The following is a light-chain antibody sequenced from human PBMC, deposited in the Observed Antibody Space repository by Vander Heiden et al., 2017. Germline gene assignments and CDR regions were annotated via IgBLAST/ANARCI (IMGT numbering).Light chain of an antibody. CDR3: CSYAGSYTP. CDR1: ISDVGGYNY. CDR2: DVS. V-gene: IGLV2-11*01. Sequence: QSALTQPRSVSGSPGQSVTISCPGTISDVGGYNYVSWYQQHPGKAPTLLIYDVSKRPSGVPDRFSGSKSGNTASLTISGLQAEDEADYYCCSYAGSYTPFGGGTKLTVL. J-gene: IGLJ2*01.